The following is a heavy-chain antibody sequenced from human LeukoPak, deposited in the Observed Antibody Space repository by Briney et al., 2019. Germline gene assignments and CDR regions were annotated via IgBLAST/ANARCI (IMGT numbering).Heavy chain of an antibody. J-gene: IGHJ4*02. CDR1: GGSISSYY. CDR2: IYYSGST. D-gene: IGHD6-13*01. CDR3: ARRSSSWYDY. Sequence: SETLSLTCTVSGGSISSYYWSWIRQPPGKGLEWIGYIYYSGSTNYNPSLESRVTISVDTSKNQFSLKLSSVTAADTAVYYCARRSSSWYDYWGQGTLVTVSS. V-gene: IGHV4-59*08.